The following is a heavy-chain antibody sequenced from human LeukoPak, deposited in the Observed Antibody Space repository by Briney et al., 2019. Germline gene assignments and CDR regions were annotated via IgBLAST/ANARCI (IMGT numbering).Heavy chain of an antibody. D-gene: IGHD6-13*01. J-gene: IGHJ4*02. V-gene: IGHV4-59*01. Sequence: SETLSLTCTVSGGSISSYYWSWIRQPPGKGLGWIGYIYYSGSTNYNPSLKSRVTISVDTSKNQFSLKLSSVTAADTAVYYCARARYSSSWVDYWGQGTLVTVSS. CDR2: IYYSGST. CDR3: ARARYSSSWVDY. CDR1: GGSISSYY.